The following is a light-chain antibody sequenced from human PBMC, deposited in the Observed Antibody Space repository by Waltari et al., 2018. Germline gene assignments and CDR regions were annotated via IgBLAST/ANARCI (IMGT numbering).Light chain of an antibody. CDR1: QSVSSSH. CDR2: GAS. J-gene: IGKJ3*01. CDR3: QQYGSSPLT. V-gene: IGKV3-20*01. Sequence: EIVLTQSPGTLSLSPGERATLSCRASQSVSSSHLAWYQQKPGQAPRFLIYGASSRATGIPDRFSGSGSGTDFTLTISRLEPEDFAVYYCQQYGSSPLTFGPGTKVDIK.